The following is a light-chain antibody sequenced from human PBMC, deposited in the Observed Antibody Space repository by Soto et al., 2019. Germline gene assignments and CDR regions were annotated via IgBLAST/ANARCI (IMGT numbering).Light chain of an antibody. J-gene: IGLJ1*01. CDR2: EVS. V-gene: IGLV2-14*01. Sequence: QSALTQPASVSGSPGQSITISCTGTSSDVGGYNYVSWYQQHPGKAPKLMIYEVSTRPSGVSNRFSGSKSGNTASLTVSGLQAEDEADYYCSSYTSSRIYVFGTGTKLTVL. CDR1: SSDVGGYNY. CDR3: SSYTSSRIYV.